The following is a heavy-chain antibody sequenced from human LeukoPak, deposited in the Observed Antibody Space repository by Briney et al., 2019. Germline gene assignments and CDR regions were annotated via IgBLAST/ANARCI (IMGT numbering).Heavy chain of an antibody. CDR2: IYTSGST. CDR3: ARMRQLLWFGAGYYYYMDV. Sequence: SETLPLTCTVSGGSISSYYWSWIRQPAGKGLEWIGRIYTSGSTNYNPSLKSRVTMSVDTSKNQFSLKLSSVTAADTAVYYCARMRQLLWFGAGYYYYMDVWGKGTTVTVSS. V-gene: IGHV4-4*07. J-gene: IGHJ6*03. D-gene: IGHD3-10*01. CDR1: GGSISSYY.